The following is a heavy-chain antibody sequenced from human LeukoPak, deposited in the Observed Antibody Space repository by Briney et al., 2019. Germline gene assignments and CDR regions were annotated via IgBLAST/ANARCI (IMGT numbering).Heavy chain of an antibody. Sequence: GGSLRLSCAASGFTFSSYGMHWVRQAPGKGLEWVAVIWYDGSHKYHADSVKGRITVSRDNSKNAVYLQMNSLRAEDTAVYYCARDRIYDFIKNTDDYHYGMDVWGQGTTVTVSS. CDR2: IWYDGSHK. CDR3: ARDRIYDFIKNTDDYHYGMDV. V-gene: IGHV3-33*01. D-gene: IGHD3-3*01. CDR1: GFTFSSYG. J-gene: IGHJ6*02.